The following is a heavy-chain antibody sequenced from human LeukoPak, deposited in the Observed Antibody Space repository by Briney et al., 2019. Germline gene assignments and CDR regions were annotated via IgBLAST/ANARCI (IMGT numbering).Heavy chain of an antibody. CDR3: ASDRWGPMVRESPGGAFDI. J-gene: IGHJ3*02. CDR1: GYTFTSYG. CDR2: ISAYNGNT. Sequence: ASVKVSCKASGYTFTSYGISWVRQAPGQGLEWMGWISAYNGNTNYAQKLQGRVTMTTDTSTSTAYMELRSLRSDDTAVYYCASDRWGPMVRESPGGAFDIWGQGTMVTVSS. D-gene: IGHD3-10*01. V-gene: IGHV1-18*01.